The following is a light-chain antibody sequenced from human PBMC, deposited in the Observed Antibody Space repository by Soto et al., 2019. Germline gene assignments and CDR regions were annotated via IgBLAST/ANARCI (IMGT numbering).Light chain of an antibody. V-gene: IGKV3-11*01. CDR1: QSVSSY. CDR2: DAS. Sequence: EIVLTQSPATLSLSPGERATLSCRASQSVSSYLAWYQQKPGQAPRLLIYDASNRATSIPARFSSSGSGTDFTLTISSLEPEDFAVYYCQQRSNWPGYTFGQGTKLEIK. CDR3: QQRSNWPGYT. J-gene: IGKJ2*01.